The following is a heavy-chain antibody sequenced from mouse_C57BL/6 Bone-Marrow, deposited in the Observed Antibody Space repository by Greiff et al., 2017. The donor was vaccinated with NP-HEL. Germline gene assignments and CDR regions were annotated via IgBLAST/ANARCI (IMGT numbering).Heavy chain of an antibody. Sequence: DVKLVESGGDLVKPGGSLKLSCAASGFTFSSYGMSWVRQTPDKRLEWVATISSGGSYTYYPDSVKGRFTISRDNAKNTLYLQMSRLKSEDTAMYYCARHEGGSSCYYFDYWGQGTTLTVSS. V-gene: IGHV5-6*02. CDR1: GFTFSSYG. J-gene: IGHJ2*01. CDR2: ISSGGSYT. D-gene: IGHD1-1*01. CDR3: ARHEGGSSCYYFDY.